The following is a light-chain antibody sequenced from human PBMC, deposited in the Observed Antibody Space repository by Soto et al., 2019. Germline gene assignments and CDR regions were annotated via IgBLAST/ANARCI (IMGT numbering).Light chain of an antibody. J-gene: IGKJ1*01. CDR3: QQYGTSPPT. CDR2: DAS. Sequence: IVLTQSPDTLSLSPGERATLSCRASQSVSRTYLAWYQQKTGQAPRLLIYDASSRATGFPDRFSGSGSGTDFTLTISRLETEDFAVYYCQQYGTSPPTFGQGTKVDIK. CDR1: QSVSRTY. V-gene: IGKV3-20*01.